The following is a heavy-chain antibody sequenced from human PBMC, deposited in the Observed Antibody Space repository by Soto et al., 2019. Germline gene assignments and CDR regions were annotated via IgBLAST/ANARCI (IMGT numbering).Heavy chain of an antibody. CDR1: GFTFSNYA. CDR2: IIGSGGTT. V-gene: IGHV3-23*01. D-gene: IGHD3-10*01. J-gene: IGHJ4*02. CDR3: AKGAGSDSGRY. Sequence: DVQLLESGGGLVQPGGSLRLSCAASGFTFSNYAMNWVRQAPGMGLEWVSGIIGSGGTTYYADSVKGRFTISRDNSKNTLFLQMNSLTVDDTAVYYCAKGAGSDSGRYWGQGTLVTVSS.